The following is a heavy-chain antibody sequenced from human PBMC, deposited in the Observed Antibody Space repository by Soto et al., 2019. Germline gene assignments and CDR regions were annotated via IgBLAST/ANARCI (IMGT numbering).Heavy chain of an antibody. V-gene: IGHV3-30-3*01. CDR2: ISYDGSNK. Sequence: SLRLSCAASGFTFSSYAMHWVRQAPGKGLEWVAVISYDGSNKYYADSVKGRFTISRDNSKNTLYLQMNSLRAEDTAVYYCARELGELLWFGESPHYGMDVWGQGTTVTVSS. D-gene: IGHD3-10*01. CDR3: ARELGELLWFGESPHYGMDV. CDR1: GFTFSSYA. J-gene: IGHJ6*02.